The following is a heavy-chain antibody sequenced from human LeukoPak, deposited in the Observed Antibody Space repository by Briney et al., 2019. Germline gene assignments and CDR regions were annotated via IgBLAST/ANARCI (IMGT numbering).Heavy chain of an antibody. J-gene: IGHJ4*02. D-gene: IGHD3-10*01. Sequence: SETLSLTCAVYGGSFSGYYWSWIRQHPGKGLEWIGYIYYSGSTYYNPSLKSRVTISVDTSKNQFSLKLSSVTAADTAVYYCARVGVRDYYGSGSYYAPFDYWGQGTLVTVSS. CDR3: ARVGVRDYYGSGSYYAPFDY. V-gene: IGHV4-31*11. CDR2: IYYSGST. CDR1: GGSFSGYY.